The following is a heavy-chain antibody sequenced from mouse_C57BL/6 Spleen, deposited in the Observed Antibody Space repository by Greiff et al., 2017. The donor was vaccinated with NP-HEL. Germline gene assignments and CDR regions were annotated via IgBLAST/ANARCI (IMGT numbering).Heavy chain of an antibody. CDR1: GYTFTSYW. V-gene: IGHV1-64*01. Sequence: VLLQQPGAELVKPGASVKFSCKASGYTFTSYWMYWVSQTPGQGLEWIGMIHRISGSPTYNEKCKGKATRTVDKSSSRAYMQLSSLTSEDSAVYYCAGELGPGYWGQGATLTVSS. CDR2: IHRISGSP. CDR3: AGELGPGY. D-gene: IGHD4-1*01. J-gene: IGHJ2*01.